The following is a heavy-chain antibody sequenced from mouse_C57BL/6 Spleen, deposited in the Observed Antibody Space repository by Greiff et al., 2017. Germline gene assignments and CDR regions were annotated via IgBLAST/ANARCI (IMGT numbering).Heavy chain of an antibody. V-gene: IGHV6-6*01. D-gene: IGHD1-1*01. CDR2: IRNKANNHAT. CDR1: GFTFSDAW. J-gene: IGHJ2*01. Sequence: EVQLVESGGGLVQPGGSMKLSCAASGFTFSDAWMDWVRQSPEKGLEWVAEIRNKANNHATYYAESVKGKVTISREDYKSSVYLQMNSLRAEDTGIYYCTRYYYGAYYFDYWGQGTTLTVSS. CDR3: TRYYYGAYYFDY.